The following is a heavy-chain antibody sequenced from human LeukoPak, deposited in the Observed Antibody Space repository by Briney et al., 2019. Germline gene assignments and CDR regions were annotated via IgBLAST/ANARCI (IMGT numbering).Heavy chain of an antibody. V-gene: IGHV1-2*02. CDR2: INPNSGGT. J-gene: IGHJ4*02. CDR3: ARDGIAAAGQSDY. D-gene: IGHD6-13*01. CDR1: GYTFTGYY. Sequence: TSVKVSCKASGYTFTGYYMHWVRQAPGQGLEWMGWINPNSGGTNYAQKFQGRVTMTSDTSISTAYMELSRLRSDDTAVYYCARDGIAAAGQSDYWGQGTLVTVSS.